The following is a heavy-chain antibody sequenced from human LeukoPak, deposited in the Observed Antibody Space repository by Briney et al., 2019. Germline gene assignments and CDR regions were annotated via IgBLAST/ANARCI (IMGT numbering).Heavy chain of an antibody. J-gene: IGHJ4*02. CDR3: AIWAAADGVDY. D-gene: IGHD6-25*01. Sequence: ASVKVSCKASGYTFTGYGISWVRQAPGQGLEWMGWISAYNGNTNYAQKLQGRVTMTTDTSTSTAYMELRSLRSDDTAVYYCAIWAAADGVDYWGQGTLVTVSS. CDR2: ISAYNGNT. CDR1: GYTFTGYG. V-gene: IGHV1-18*01.